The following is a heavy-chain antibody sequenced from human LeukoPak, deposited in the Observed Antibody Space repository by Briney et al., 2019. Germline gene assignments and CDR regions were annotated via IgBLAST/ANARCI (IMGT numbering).Heavy chain of an antibody. V-gene: IGHV3-11*04. J-gene: IGHJ4*02. D-gene: IGHD6-13*01. CDR3: ARVIAAVVWLDY. CDR2: ISSSGSTI. Sequence: GGSLRLSCAASGFTFSDYYMSWIRQAPGKGLEWVSYISSSGSTICYADSVKGRFTISRDNAKNSLYLQMNSLRAEDTAVYYCARVIAAVVWLDYWGQGTLVTVSS. CDR1: GFTFSDYY.